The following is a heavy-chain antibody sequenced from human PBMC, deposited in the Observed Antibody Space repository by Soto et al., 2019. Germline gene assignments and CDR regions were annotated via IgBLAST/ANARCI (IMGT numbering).Heavy chain of an antibody. CDR1: NGSISSPIYY. J-gene: IGHJ5*02. CDR2: IYHTGST. Sequence: QLQLQESGPGLVKPSETLSFTCTVSNGSISSPIYYWGWIRQPPGKGLEWIGSIYHTGSTYYNPSLQGRVTISVDTSKNQFSLKLSSVTAADTAMYFCAGRSSLASVQLFFREISNYNWFDPWGQGTLVTVSS. CDR3: AGRSSLASVQLFFREISNYNWFDP. D-gene: IGHD1-1*01. V-gene: IGHV4-39*01.